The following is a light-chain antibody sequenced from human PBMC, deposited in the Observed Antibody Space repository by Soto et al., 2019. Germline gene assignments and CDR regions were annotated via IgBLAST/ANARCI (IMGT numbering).Light chain of an antibody. V-gene: IGLV1-51*01. CDR3: GTWDSSLSAVV. J-gene: IGLJ2*01. CDR2: DNN. CDR1: SSNIGNNY. Sequence: QSVLTQPPSGSAAPGQKVTISCSGSSSNIGNNYVSWYQQLPGTAPKLLMYDNNKRPSGIPDRFSDSKSGTSATLGITVLQTGDESDYYCGTWDSSLSAVVFGGGTKVTVL.